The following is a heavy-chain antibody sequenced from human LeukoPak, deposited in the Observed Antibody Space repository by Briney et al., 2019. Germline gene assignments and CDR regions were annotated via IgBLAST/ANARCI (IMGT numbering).Heavy chain of an antibody. J-gene: IGHJ4*02. CDR2: ISSSSSYI. V-gene: IGHV3-21*01. CDR1: GFTFSSYS. Sequence: GGSLRLSCAASGFTFSSYSMNWVRQAPGKGLEWVSSISSSSSYIYYADSVKGRFTISRDNAKNSLYLQMNSLKAEDTAVYYCARCYQLLSGVDYWGQGTLVTVSS. D-gene: IGHD2-2*01. CDR3: ARCYQLLSGVDY.